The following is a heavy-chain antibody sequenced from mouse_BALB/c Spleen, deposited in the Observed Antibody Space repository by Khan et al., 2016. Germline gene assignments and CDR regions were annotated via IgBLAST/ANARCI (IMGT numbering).Heavy chain of an antibody. D-gene: IGHD1-1*01. CDR2: INPSTGST. CDR1: DYTFTTYW. V-gene: IGHV1-7*01. CDR3: AREGEYYHGSRWYFDD. Sequence: QVQLKQSGAELAKPGASVKMSCKASDYTFTTYWMHWVKQRPGQGLEWIGYINPSTGSTEYNQRFKDKATLTADKSSNTAYMQLSSLTSEDSAVSYYAREGEYYHGSRWYFDDWGPGTTVTVSS. J-gene: IGHJ1*01.